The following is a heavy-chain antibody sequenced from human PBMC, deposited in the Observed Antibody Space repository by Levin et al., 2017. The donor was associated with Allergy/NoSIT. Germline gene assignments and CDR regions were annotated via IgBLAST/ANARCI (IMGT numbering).Heavy chain of an antibody. J-gene: IGHJ4*02. CDR1: GYTFTSYG. CDR3: AREADYYDSSGYCFDY. V-gene: IGHV1-18*01. D-gene: IGHD3-22*01. CDR2: ISAYNGNT. Sequence: ASVKVSCKASGYTFTSYGISWVRQAPGQGLEWMGWISAYNGNTNYAQKLQGRVTMTTDTSTSTAYMELRSLRSDDTAVYYCAREADYYDSSGYCFDYWGQGTLVTVSS.